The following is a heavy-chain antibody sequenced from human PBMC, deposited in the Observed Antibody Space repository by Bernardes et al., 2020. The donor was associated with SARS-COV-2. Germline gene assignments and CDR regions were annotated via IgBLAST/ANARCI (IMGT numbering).Heavy chain of an antibody. V-gene: IGHV3-33*01. CDR1: GFTFRNFG. D-gene: IGHD6-19*01. J-gene: IGHJ4*02. CDR3: ARDESYTAGSTSDY. CDR2: IWYDGSSK. Sequence: GVSLRLSCAASGFTFRNFGMHWVRQAPGKGLEWVAVIWYDGSSKHYADSVKGRFTISRDNSKNTLFLEMSSLRAEDTAVYYCARDESYTAGSTSDYWGQGTLVTVSS.